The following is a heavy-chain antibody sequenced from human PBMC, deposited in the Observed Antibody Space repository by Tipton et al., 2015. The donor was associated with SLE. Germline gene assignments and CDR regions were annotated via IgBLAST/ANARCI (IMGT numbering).Heavy chain of an antibody. Sequence: TLSLTCAVYGGSFSGYYWSWIRQPPGKGLEWIGEINHSGSTNYNPSLKSRVTISVDTSKNQFSLKVSSVTAADTAVYYCARTRGYSYGDFDYWGQGTLVTVSS. CDR3: ARTRGYSYGDFDY. J-gene: IGHJ4*02. D-gene: IGHD5-18*01. CDR2: INHSGST. V-gene: IGHV4-34*01. CDR1: GGSFSGYY.